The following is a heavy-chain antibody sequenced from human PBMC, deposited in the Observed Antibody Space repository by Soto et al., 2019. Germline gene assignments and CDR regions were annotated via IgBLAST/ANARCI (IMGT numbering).Heavy chain of an antibody. CDR1: GFTFSSYE. Sequence: GGSLRLSCAASGFTFSSYEMNWVRQAPGKGLEWVSYISSSGSTIYYADSVKGRFTISRDNAKNSLYLQMNSLRAEDTAVYYCARSITMVRGVITYDYYGMDVWGQGTTVTVSS. CDR3: ARSITMVRGVITYDYYGMDV. V-gene: IGHV3-48*03. J-gene: IGHJ6*02. CDR2: ISSSGSTI. D-gene: IGHD3-10*01.